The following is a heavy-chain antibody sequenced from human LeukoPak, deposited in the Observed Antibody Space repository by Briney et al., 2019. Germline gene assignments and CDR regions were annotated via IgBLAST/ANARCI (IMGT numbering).Heavy chain of an antibody. CDR3: ARDPVEWEQLLDY. D-gene: IGHD1-26*01. V-gene: IGHV3-48*01. Sequence: GGSLRLSCAASGFTFNTYTMNWVRQAPGKGLEWVSYISGSSGIIDYADSVRGRFTISRDNAKNSLYLQMNSLRVEDTAVYYCARDPVEWEQLLDYWGQGTLVTVSS. J-gene: IGHJ4*02. CDR2: ISGSSGII. CDR1: GFTFNTYT.